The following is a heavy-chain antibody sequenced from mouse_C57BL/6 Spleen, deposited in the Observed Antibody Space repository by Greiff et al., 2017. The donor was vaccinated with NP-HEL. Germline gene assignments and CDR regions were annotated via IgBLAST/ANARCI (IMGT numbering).Heavy chain of an antibody. CDR2: IYPRSGNT. J-gene: IGHJ1*03. Sequence: VQLQQSGAELARPGASVKLSCKASGYTFTSYGISWVKQRTGQGLEWIGEIYPRSGNTYYNEKFKGKATLTADKSSSTAYMELRSLTSEDSAVYFCARSGGVPYWYFDVWGTGTTVTVSS. V-gene: IGHV1-81*01. D-gene: IGHD3-2*02. CDR1: GYTFTSYG. CDR3: ARSGGVPYWYFDV.